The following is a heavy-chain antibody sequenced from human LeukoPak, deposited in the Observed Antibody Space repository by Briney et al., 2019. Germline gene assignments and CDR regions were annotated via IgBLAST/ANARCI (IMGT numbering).Heavy chain of an antibody. Sequence: PGGSLRFSCAGSGFIFSGYWMHWVRQAPGKGLVWVSRIKTDGSTTYYADSVKGRFTISRDNAKSTLYLQMNSLRAEDTAVYYCIVYSSGWQWGQGTLVTVSS. CDR2: IKTDGSTT. J-gene: IGHJ4*02. D-gene: IGHD6-19*01. CDR3: IVYSSGWQ. V-gene: IGHV3-74*01. CDR1: GFIFSGYW.